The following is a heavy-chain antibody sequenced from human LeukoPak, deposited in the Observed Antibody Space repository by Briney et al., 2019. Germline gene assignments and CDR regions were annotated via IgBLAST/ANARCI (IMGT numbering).Heavy chain of an antibody. CDR1: GGSISGYF. Sequence: SETLSLTYTVSGGSISGYFWSWIRQPAGKGLEWIGRIYSSGSNNYNPSPKSRVTMSLDTSKNHLSLNLSSVTAADTAVYYCAREPTSGREPASGRPLDYWGQGTLVTVSS. V-gene: IGHV4-4*07. CDR3: AREPTSGREPASGRPLDY. CDR2: IYSSGSN. D-gene: IGHD5-12*01. J-gene: IGHJ4*02.